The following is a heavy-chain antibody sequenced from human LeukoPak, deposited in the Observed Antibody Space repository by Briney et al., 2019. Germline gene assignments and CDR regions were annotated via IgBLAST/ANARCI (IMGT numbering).Heavy chain of an antibody. CDR1: GYTFTGYY. J-gene: IGHJ4*02. D-gene: IGHD6-19*01. CDR3: ARGEYSSGWYYFDC. V-gene: IGHV1-2*02. CDR2: INPNSGGT. Sequence: ASVKVSCKASGYTFTGYYMHWVRQAPGQGLEWMGWINPNSGGTNYAQKFQGRVTMTRDTSISTAYMELSRLRSDDTAVYYCARGEYSSGWYYFDCWGQGTLVTVSS.